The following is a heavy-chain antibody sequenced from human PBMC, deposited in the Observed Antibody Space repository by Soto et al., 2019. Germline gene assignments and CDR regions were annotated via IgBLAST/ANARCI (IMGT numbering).Heavy chain of an antibody. CDR2: INSSSSYT. CDR1: GFTFSDYY. J-gene: IGHJ2*01. CDR3: ARIIAAAGGRRYFDL. Sequence: ESGGGLVKPGVSLRLSCAASGFTFSDYYMIWIRQAPGKGLEWVSYINSSSSYTNYADSVKGRFTISRDNAKNSLYLQMNSLRAEDTAVYYCARIIAAAGGRRYFDLWGRGNLVTVSS. V-gene: IGHV3-11*03. D-gene: IGHD6-13*01.